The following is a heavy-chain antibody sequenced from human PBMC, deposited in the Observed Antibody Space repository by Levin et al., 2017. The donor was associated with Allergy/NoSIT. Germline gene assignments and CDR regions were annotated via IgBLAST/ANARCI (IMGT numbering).Heavy chain of an antibody. CDR1: GFTFSNAW. CDR2: IKSKTDGGTT. Sequence: GESLKISCAASGFTFSNAWMSWVRQAPGKGLEWVGRIKSKTDGGTTDYAAPVKGRFTISRDDSKNTLYLQMNSLKTEDTAVYYCTTTAAGWAMIVGEYAFDIWGQGTMVTVSS. J-gene: IGHJ3*02. D-gene: IGHD3-22*01. CDR3: TTTAAGWAMIVGEYAFDI. V-gene: IGHV3-15*01.